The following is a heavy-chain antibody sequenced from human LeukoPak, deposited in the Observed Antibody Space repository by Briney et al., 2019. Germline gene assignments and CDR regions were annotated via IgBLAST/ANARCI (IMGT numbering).Heavy chain of an antibody. CDR3: AKDLPAMVRGVNPSLIFDY. CDR1: GFTFSSYA. J-gene: IGHJ4*02. Sequence: GGSLRLSCAASGFTFSSYAMSWVRQAPGKGLEWVSAISGGGASTYYADSVKGRFTISRDNSKNTLFVQMNSLRAEDTAVYYCAKDLPAMVRGVNPSLIFDYWGQGTLVTVSS. V-gene: IGHV3-23*01. CDR2: ISGGGAST. D-gene: IGHD3-10*01.